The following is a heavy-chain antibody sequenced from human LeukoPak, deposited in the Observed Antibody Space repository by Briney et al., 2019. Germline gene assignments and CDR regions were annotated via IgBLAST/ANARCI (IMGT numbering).Heavy chain of an antibody. CDR3: AKGYHYDSSGYHDY. J-gene: IGHJ4*02. CDR1: GFTFSSYA. D-gene: IGHD3-22*01. CDR2: ISGSGGST. Sequence: HSGGSLRLSCAASGFTFSSYAMSWVRQAPGKGLEWVSAISGSGGSTYYADSVKGRFTISRDNSKNTLYLQMNSLRAEDTAVYYCAKGYHYDSSGYHDYWGQGTPVTVSS. V-gene: IGHV3-23*01.